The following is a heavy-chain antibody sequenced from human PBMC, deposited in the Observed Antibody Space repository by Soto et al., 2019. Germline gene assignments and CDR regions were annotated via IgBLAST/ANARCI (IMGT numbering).Heavy chain of an antibody. CDR2: IYYSGST. CDR3: ARHDYDSSGYGFDY. Sequence: PSETLSLTCTVSGGSISSSSYYWGWIRQPPGKGLEWIGGIYYSGSTYYNPSLKSRVTISVDTSKNQFSLKLSSVTAADTAVYYCARHDYDSSGYGFDYWGQGTLVTVSS. CDR1: GGSISSSSYY. D-gene: IGHD3-22*01. V-gene: IGHV4-39*01. J-gene: IGHJ4*02.